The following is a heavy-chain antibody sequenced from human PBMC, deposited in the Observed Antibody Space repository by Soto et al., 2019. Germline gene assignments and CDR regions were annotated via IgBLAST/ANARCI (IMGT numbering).Heavy chain of an antibody. CDR3: ARLFEWEPNRLDY. Sequence: SETLSLTCTVSGGSISSGGYYWSWIRQHPGKGLEWIGYIYYSGSTYYNPSLKSRVTISVDTSKNQFSLKLSSVTAADTAVYYCARLFEWEPNRLDYWGQGTLVTVSS. CDR1: GGSISSGGYY. V-gene: IGHV4-31*03. CDR2: IYYSGST. D-gene: IGHD1-26*01. J-gene: IGHJ4*02.